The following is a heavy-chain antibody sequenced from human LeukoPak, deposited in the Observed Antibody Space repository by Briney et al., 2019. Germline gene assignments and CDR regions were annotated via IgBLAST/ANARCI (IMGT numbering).Heavy chain of an antibody. D-gene: IGHD4-23*01. J-gene: IGHJ6*02. V-gene: IGHV4-39*07. CDR1: GGSISSSSYY. CDR3: ARVGGGNYYYYGMDV. CDR2: IYYSGST. Sequence: SETLSLTCTVSGGSISSSSYYWGWIRQPPGKGLEWIGSIYYSGSTYYNPSLKSRVTISVDTSKNQFSLNLSSVTAADTAVYYCARVGGGNYYYYGMDVWGQGTTVTVSS.